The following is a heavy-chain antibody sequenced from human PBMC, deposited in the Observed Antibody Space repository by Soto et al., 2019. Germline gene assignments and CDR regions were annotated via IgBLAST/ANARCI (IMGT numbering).Heavy chain of an antibody. CDR2: IRSKAYGGTI. CDR3: TRGRYCSGGRCYRFDY. CDR1: GFTFGDYA. J-gene: IGHJ4*02. V-gene: IGHV3-49*03. Sequence: GGSLRLSCTVSGFTFGDYAMSWFRQAPGKGLEWVGFIRSKAYGGTIEYAASVKGRFTISRDDSKSIAYLQMNSLKTEDTAVYYCTRGRYCSGGRCYRFDYWGQGTLVTVSS. D-gene: IGHD2-15*01.